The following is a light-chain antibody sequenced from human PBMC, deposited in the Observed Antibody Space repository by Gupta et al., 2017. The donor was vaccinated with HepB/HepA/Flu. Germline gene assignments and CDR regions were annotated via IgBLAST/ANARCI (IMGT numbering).Light chain of an antibody. Sequence: DIVITQSPDSLAVSLGERAPINCKSSQSVLYKSNNNNYLSWYQQKPGQPPKLLIYWASTRESGVPDRFSGSGSGTDFTLTTTSLQAEDVAFYYCQQYYTTWTFGQGTKVEIK. CDR2: WAS. J-gene: IGKJ1*01. V-gene: IGKV4-1*01. CDR1: QSVLYKSNNNNY. CDR3: QQYYTTWT.